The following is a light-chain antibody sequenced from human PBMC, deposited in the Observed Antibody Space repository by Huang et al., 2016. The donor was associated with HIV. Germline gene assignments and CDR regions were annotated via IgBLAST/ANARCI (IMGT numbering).Light chain of an antibody. J-gene: IGKJ1*01. Sequence: EIVMTQSPATLSVSPGERATLSCRASQSVSSRASQRVSSNLPGYQQKPGQSPRLRIYGASTRATGIPARFSGSGSGTEFTLTISSLQSEDFAVYYCQQYNNWPRTFGQGTKVEIK. V-gene: IGKV3-15*01. CDR1: QRVSSN. CDR3: QQYNNWPRT. CDR2: GAS.